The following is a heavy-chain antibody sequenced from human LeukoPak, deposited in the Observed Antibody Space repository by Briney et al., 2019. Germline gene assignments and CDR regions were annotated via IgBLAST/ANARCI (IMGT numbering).Heavy chain of an antibody. D-gene: IGHD5-12*01. Sequence: SETLSLTCTVSGGSISSGGYYWSWIRQHPGKGLEWIGYIYYSGSTYYNPSLKSRVTISVDTSKNRFSLKLSSVTAADTAVYYCARDSSFSGYAFDYWGQGTLVTVSS. CDR2: IYYSGST. CDR1: GGSISSGGYY. J-gene: IGHJ4*02. V-gene: IGHV4-31*03. CDR3: ARDSSFSGYAFDY.